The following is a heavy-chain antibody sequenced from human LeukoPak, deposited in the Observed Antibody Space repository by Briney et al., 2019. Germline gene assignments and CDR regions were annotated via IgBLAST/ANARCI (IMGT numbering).Heavy chain of an antibody. Sequence: SVKVSCKASGYTFTSYGISWVRQAPGQGLEWMGGIIPIFGTANYAQKFQGRVTMTEDTSTDTAYMELSSLRSEDTAVYYCATYYYDSSGYSFDYWGQGTLVTVSS. D-gene: IGHD3-22*01. CDR1: GYTFTSYG. CDR3: ATYYYDSSGYSFDY. J-gene: IGHJ4*02. CDR2: IIPIFGTA. V-gene: IGHV1-69*06.